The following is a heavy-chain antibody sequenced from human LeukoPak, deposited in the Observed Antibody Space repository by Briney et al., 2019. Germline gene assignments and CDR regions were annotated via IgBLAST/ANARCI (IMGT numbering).Heavy chain of an antibody. Sequence: SETLSLTCAVYGGSFSGYYWSWIRQPPGKGLEWIGEINHSGSTNYNPSLKSRVTISVDTSKNQFSLKLSSVTAADTAVYYCARASYSSGRYHTWGMDVWGKGTTVTVSS. CDR1: GGSFSGYY. J-gene: IGHJ6*04. D-gene: IGHD6-19*01. V-gene: IGHV4-34*01. CDR3: ARASYSSGRYHTWGMDV. CDR2: INHSGST.